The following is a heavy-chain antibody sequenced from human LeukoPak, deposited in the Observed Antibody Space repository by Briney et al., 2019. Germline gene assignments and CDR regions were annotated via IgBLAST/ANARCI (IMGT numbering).Heavy chain of an antibody. Sequence: TSETLSLTCAVYGGSFSGYYWSWIRQPPGKGLEWIGEINHSGSTNYNPSLKSRVTISVDTSKNQFSLKLSSVTAADTAVYYCASGTVTTSFLGYYYYGMDVWGQGTTVTVSS. CDR1: GGSFSGYY. V-gene: IGHV4-34*01. CDR2: INHSGST. J-gene: IGHJ6*02. CDR3: ASGTVTTSFLGYYYYGMDV. D-gene: IGHD4-17*01.